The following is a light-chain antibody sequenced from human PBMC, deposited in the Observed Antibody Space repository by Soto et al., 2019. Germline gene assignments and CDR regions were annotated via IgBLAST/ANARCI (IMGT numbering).Light chain of an antibody. Sequence: QSALTQPASVSGSPGQSITISCTGISSDVGIYNLVSWYQQHPGKAPKLMIYEDSQRPSGVSNRFSGSKSGNTASLTISGLQAEDEADYYCRSYASSSTWVFGGGTKLTVL. V-gene: IGLV2-23*01. CDR1: SSDVGIYNL. CDR3: RSYASSSTWV. J-gene: IGLJ3*02. CDR2: EDS.